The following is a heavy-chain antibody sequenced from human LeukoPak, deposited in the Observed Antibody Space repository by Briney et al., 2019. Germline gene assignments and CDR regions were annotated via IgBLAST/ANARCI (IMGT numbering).Heavy chain of an antibody. CDR1: GYTFTGYY. CDR2: INPNSGGT. CDR3: ARPASLYCSSTSCYSKIGWFDP. J-gene: IGHJ5*02. V-gene: IGHV1-2*02. Sequence: ASVKVSCKASGYTFTGYYMHWVRQAPGQGLEWMGWINPNSGGTNYAQRFQGRVTMTRDTSTSTAYMELSRLRSDDTAVYYCARPASLYCSSTSCYSKIGWFDPWGQGALVTVSS. D-gene: IGHD2-2*01.